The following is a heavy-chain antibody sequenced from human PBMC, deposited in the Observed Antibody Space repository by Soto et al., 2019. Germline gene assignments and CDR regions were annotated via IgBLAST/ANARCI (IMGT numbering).Heavy chain of an antibody. D-gene: IGHD6-19*01. Sequence: XGTLSLTCTVSGDSVSSGGYYWSWIRQPPGKGLEWIGYIYSSGSANYNPSLKSRVTISRDTSKNQISLKVASVTAADTAGYYCARGFSSVSMDAWGQGTTVTVS. CDR3: ARGFSSVSMDA. CDR2: IYSSGSA. V-gene: IGHV4-61*08. J-gene: IGHJ6*02. CDR1: GDSVSSGGYY.